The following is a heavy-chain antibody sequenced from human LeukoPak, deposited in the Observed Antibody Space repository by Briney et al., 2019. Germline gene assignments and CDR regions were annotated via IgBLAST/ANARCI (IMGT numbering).Heavy chain of an antibody. Sequence: GGSLRLSCAASGFTFSSYWMSWVRQAPGKGLEWVSAISGSGGSTYYADSVKGRFTISRDNSKNTLYLQMNCLRAEDTAVYYCAKEGIYCSSTSCPFDYWGQGTLVTVSS. CDR3: AKEGIYCSSTSCPFDY. V-gene: IGHV3-23*01. CDR2: ISGSGGST. D-gene: IGHD2-2*01. J-gene: IGHJ4*02. CDR1: GFTFSSYW.